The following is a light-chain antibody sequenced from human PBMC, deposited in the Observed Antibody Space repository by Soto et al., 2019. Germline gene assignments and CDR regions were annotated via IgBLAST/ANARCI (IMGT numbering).Light chain of an antibody. CDR3: QQCHATPLT. Sequence: DIXMTQSPSFLSASVXDXVTIXXXASXXXXNYLNWYQQRPGKAPNLLIFGAKTLQSGVPSRFSGSGYGTDFTLTITTLQPEDVGIYYCQQCHATPLTFGQGTRLDI. CDR2: GAK. CDR1: XXXXNY. J-gene: IGKJ5*01. V-gene: IGKV1-39*01.